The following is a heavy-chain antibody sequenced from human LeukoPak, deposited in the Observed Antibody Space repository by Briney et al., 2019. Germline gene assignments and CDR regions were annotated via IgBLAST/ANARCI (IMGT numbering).Heavy chain of an antibody. D-gene: IGHD6-19*01. CDR2: INHSGST. Sequence: SETLSLTCAVYGGSFSGYYWSWIRQPPGEGLEWIGEINHSGSTNYNPSLKSRVTISVDTSKNQFSLKLSSVTAADTAVYYCARTHAVAVAGTRYFQHWGQGTLVTVSS. CDR1: GGSFSGYY. CDR3: ARTHAVAVAGTRYFQH. J-gene: IGHJ1*01. V-gene: IGHV4-34*01.